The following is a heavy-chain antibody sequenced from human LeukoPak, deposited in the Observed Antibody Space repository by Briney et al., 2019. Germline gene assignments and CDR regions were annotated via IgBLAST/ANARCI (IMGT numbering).Heavy chain of an antibody. J-gene: IGHJ4*02. CDR1: GFTFSSYA. D-gene: IGHD3-22*01. CDR3: AKDPTMIVVVIPDY. Sequence: GGSLRLSCAASGFTFSSYAMSWVRQAPGKGMEWVSAISGSGGSTYYADSVKGRFTISRDNSKNTLYLQMNSLRAEDTAVYYCAKDPTMIVVVIPDYWGQGTLVTVSS. CDR2: ISGSGGST. V-gene: IGHV3-23*01.